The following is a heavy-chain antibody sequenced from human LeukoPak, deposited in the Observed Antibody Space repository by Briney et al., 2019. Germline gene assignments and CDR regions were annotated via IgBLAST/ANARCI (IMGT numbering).Heavy chain of an antibody. CDR1: GGSISSYY. V-gene: IGHV4-4*07. CDR2: IYTSGST. J-gene: IGHJ4*02. CDR3: ARAVYDSSGRYFDY. D-gene: IGHD3-22*01. Sequence: SETLSLTCTVSGGSISSYYWSWVRQPAGKGLEWIGRIYTSGSTNYNPSLKSRVTMSVDTSKNQISLKLSSVTAADTAVYYCARAVYDSSGRYFDYWGQGTLVTVSS.